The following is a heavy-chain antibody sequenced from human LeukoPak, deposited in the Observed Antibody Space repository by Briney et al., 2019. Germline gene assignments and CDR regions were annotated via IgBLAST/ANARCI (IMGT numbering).Heavy chain of an antibody. D-gene: IGHD6-6*01. CDR2: ISAYNGNT. Sequence: ASVKVSCKASGYTFTSYGISWVRQAPGQGLEWMGWISAYNGNTNYAQKLQGRVTMTTDTSTSTAYMELRSLRSDDTAVYYCAREGYSSSSKYSYYYYYYMDVWGKGTTVTISS. CDR1: GYTFTSYG. J-gene: IGHJ6*03. V-gene: IGHV1-18*01. CDR3: AREGYSSSSKYSYYYYYYMDV.